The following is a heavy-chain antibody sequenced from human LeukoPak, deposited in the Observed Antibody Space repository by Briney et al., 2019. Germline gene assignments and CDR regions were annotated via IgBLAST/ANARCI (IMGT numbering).Heavy chain of an antibody. J-gene: IGHJ4*02. V-gene: IGHV1-24*01. CDR2: FDPEDGET. CDR1: GYTLTELS. Sequence: VASVKVSCKVSGYTLTELSMHWVRQAPGKGLEWMGGFDPEDGETIYAQKFQGRVTMTEDTSTDTAYMELSSLRSEDTTVYYCATLDQLWFDYWGQGTLVTVSS. CDR3: ATLDQLWFDY. D-gene: IGHD5-18*01.